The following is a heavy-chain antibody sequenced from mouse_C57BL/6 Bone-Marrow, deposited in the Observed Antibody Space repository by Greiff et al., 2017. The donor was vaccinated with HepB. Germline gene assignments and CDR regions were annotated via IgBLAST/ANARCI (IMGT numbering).Heavy chain of an antibody. D-gene: IGHD2-4*01. V-gene: IGHV5-6*01. CDR1: GFTFSSYG. J-gene: IGHJ2*01. Sequence: EVQLVESGGDLVKPGGSLKLSCAASGFTFSSYGMSWVRQTPDKRLEWVATISSGGSYTYYPDSVKWRFTISRDNAKNTLYLQMSSLKSEDTAMYYCARDRDYDFDYWGQGTTLTVSS. CDR2: ISSGGSYT. CDR3: ARDRDYDFDY.